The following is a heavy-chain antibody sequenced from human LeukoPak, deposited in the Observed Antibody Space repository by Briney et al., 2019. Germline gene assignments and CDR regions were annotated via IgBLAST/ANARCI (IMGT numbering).Heavy chain of an antibody. CDR1: GYTFTSSG. V-gene: IGHV1-18*01. J-gene: IGHJ6*03. CDR3: ARAGSYYYMDV. CDR2: IDAYNGNT. D-gene: IGHD1-1*01. Sequence: LGASVKVSCKASGYTFTSSGISRVRQAPGQGLEWMGWIDAYNGNTNYAQKLQGRVTMTTDTSTTTAYMELRSLRLDDTAVYYCARAGSYYYMDVWGKGTTVTVSS.